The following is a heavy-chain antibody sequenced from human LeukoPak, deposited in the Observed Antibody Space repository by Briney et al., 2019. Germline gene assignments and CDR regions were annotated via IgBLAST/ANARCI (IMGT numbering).Heavy chain of an antibody. CDR1: GFTVISNE. J-gene: IGHJ3*02. Sequence: GGSLRLSCAASGFTVISNEMSWVRQAPGKGLEWVSSINGGSTYYADSRKGRFTISRDNSKNTLYLQMNSLRAEDTAVYYCARDPGKAAAGTTGAFDIWGQGTMVTVSS. CDR3: ARDPGKAAAGTTGAFDI. D-gene: IGHD6-13*01. CDR2: INGGST. V-gene: IGHV3-38-3*01.